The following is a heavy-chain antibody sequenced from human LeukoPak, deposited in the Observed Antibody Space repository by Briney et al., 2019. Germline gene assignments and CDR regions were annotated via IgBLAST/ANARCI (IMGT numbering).Heavy chain of an antibody. V-gene: IGHV3-23*01. Sequence: GGSLRLSCVVSGFTLSTYAMSWVRQAPGKGLQWVSAISGSGGFTYYADSVKGRFTISRDNSKNTLYMQMNSLRAEDTAVYYCAKGIDSSGYWADYWGQGTLVTVSS. CDR1: GFTLSTYA. CDR2: ISGSGGFT. J-gene: IGHJ4*02. D-gene: IGHD3-22*01. CDR3: AKGIDSSGYWADY.